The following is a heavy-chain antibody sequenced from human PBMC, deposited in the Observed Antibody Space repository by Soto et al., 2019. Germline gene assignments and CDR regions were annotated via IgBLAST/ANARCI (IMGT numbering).Heavy chain of an antibody. CDR2: IDWDDDK. V-gene: IGHV2-70*11. J-gene: IGHJ3*02. CDR1: GFSLSTSGMC. D-gene: IGHD3-22*01. Sequence: SGPTLVNPTQTLTLTCTFSGFSLSTSGMCVTWIRQPPGKALEWLARIDWDDDKYYSTSLKTRLTISKDTSKNQVVLTMTKMDTVDTATYYCARIIVITNDAFDIWGQGTMVTVSS. CDR3: ARIIVITNDAFDI.